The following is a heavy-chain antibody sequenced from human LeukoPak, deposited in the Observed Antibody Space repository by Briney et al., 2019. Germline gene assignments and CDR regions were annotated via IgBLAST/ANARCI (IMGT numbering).Heavy chain of an antibody. Sequence: PGRSLRLSCAASGFTFDDYAMHWVRQAPGKGLEWVSGISWNSGSIGYADSVKGRFAISRDNAKNSLYLQMNSLRAEDTALYYCAKGIPVTGPLDYWGQGTLVTVSS. CDR1: GFTFDDYA. V-gene: IGHV3-9*01. CDR2: ISWNSGSI. CDR3: AKGIPVTGPLDY. J-gene: IGHJ4*02. D-gene: IGHD4-17*01.